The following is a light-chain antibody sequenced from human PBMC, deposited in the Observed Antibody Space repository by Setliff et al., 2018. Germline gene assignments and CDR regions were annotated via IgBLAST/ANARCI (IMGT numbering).Light chain of an antibody. V-gene: IGLV2-14*03. J-gene: IGLJ1*01. Sequence: QSALTQPASVSGSPGQSITISCIGTSSDVGGYNYVSWYQQHPGKAPKLMIYDVSNRPSGVSNRFSGSKSGNTASLTVSGLQAEDEADYYCSSYAGSNNYVFGTGTKVTVL. CDR1: SSDVGGYNY. CDR2: DVS. CDR3: SSYAGSNNYV.